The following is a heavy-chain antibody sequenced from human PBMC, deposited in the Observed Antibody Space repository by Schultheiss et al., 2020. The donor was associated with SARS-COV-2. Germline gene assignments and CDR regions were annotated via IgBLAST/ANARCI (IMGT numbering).Heavy chain of an antibody. Sequence: GESLKISCAASGFTFSSYSMNWVRQAPGKGLEWVSSISSSSSYIYYADSVKGRFTISRDNAKNSLYLQMNSLRAEDTAVYYCARDDKLLGDAFDIWGQGTMVTVSS. CDR3: ARDDKLLGDAFDI. D-gene: IGHD2-15*01. V-gene: IGHV3-21*01. CDR2: ISSSSSYI. J-gene: IGHJ3*02. CDR1: GFTFSSYS.